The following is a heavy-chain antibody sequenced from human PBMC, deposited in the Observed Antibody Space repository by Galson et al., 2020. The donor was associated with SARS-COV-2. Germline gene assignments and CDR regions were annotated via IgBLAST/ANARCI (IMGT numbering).Heavy chain of an antibody. Sequence: GGSLRLSCAASGFTFDDYTMHWVRQAPGKGLEWVSLISWDGGSTYYADSVKGRFTISRDNSKNSLYLQMNSLRTEDTALYYCAKGGVGYCSSTSCYGDYYYMDVWGKGTTVTVSS. CDR3: AKGGVGYCSSTSCYGDYYYMDV. CDR2: ISWDGGST. D-gene: IGHD2-2*01. J-gene: IGHJ6*03. CDR1: GFTFDDYT. V-gene: IGHV3-43*01.